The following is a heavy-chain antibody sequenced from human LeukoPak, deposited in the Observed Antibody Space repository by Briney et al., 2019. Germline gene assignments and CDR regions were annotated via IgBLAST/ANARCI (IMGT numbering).Heavy chain of an antibody. V-gene: IGHV3-23*01. Sequence: GGSLRLSCAASGFTFSSYAMSWVRQAPGKGLEWVSVVSASSGSTYYADSVKGRFTISRDSSKNTLYMQMNSLRAEDTAVYYCAKGRRDTSDSSLDSWGQGILVTVSS. D-gene: IGHD3-16*02. CDR1: GFTFSSYA. J-gene: IGHJ4*02. CDR2: VSASSGST. CDR3: AKGRRDTSDSSLDS.